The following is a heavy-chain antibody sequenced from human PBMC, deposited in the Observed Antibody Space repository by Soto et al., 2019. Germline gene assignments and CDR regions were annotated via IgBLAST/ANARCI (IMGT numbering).Heavy chain of an antibody. CDR1: GDTSSSYT. CDR3: ARGGEMENYYYYGMDV. V-gene: IGHV1-58*02. Sequence: VKRSCETSGDTSSSYTMYWVRQARGQRLEWIGWIVVGSGNTNYAQKFQERVTITRDMSTSTAYMELSSLRSEDTAVYYCARGGEMENYYYYGMDVWGQGTTVTVSS. J-gene: IGHJ6*02. CDR2: IVVGSGNT. D-gene: IGHD3-16*01.